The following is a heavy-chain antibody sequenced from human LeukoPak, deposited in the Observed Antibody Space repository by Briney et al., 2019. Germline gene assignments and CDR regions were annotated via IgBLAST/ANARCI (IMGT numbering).Heavy chain of an antibody. V-gene: IGHV3-64*01. J-gene: IGHJ4*02. CDR2: ISSYEDNT. CDR1: GFTFSDYT. CDR3: ARATNSYGGNSDY. D-gene: IGHD4-23*01. Sequence: GGSLRLFCVAWGFTFSDYTMHCVRQARGGGREYVSAISSYEDNTYYANSVKGRFTISRDNSKNTLYLQMGSLRPDDMAVYYCARATNSYGGNSDYWGQGTLVTVSS.